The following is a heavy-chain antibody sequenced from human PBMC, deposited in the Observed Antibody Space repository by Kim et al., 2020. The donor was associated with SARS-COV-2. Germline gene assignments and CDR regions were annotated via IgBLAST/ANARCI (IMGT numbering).Heavy chain of an antibody. CDR2: IGTAGDT. Sequence: GGSLRLSCAASGFTFSSYDMHWVRQATGKGLEWVSAIGTAGDTYYPGSVKGRFTISRENAKNSLYLQMNSLRAGDTAVYYCARGYSNTYYYYYGMDVWGQGTTVTVSS. CDR3: ARGYSNTYYYYYGMDV. D-gene: IGHD4-4*01. J-gene: IGHJ6*02. CDR1: GFTFSSYD. V-gene: IGHV3-13*04.